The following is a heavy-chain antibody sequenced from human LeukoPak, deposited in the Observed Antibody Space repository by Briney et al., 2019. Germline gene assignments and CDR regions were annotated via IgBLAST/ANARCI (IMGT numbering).Heavy chain of an antibody. CDR1: GYTFASYG. D-gene: IGHD5-18*01. J-gene: IGHJ4*02. CDR3: VRGSADTPMAPIFY. V-gene: IGHV1-18*01. CDR2: ISGYNGNT. Sequence: ASVTVSCKASGYTFASYGITWVRQAPGQGLEWMGWISGYNGNTKYVQKLQGRVTMTTDTSTSTAYMELRSLRSDDTALYYCVRGSADTPMAPIFYWGQGTLVTVSS.